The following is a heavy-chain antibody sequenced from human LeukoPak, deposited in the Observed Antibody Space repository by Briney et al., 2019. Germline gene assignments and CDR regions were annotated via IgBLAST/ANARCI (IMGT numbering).Heavy chain of an antibody. D-gene: IGHD6-19*01. J-gene: IGHJ4*02. V-gene: IGHV3-23*01. CDR1: GFTFSIYA. CDR3: AKSRYSSGWDYFDY. CDR2: ISGSGGDA. Sequence: PGGSLRLSCAPPGFTFSIYAMSWVRQPPGKGLEWVPTISGSGGDAYYADSVKGRFTISRDNSENTLYLQMNSLRAEDTAVYYCAKSRYSSGWDYFDYCGQGTLVTVSS.